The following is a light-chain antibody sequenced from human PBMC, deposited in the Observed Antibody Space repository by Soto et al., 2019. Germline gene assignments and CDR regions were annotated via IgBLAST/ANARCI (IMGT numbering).Light chain of an antibody. CDR3: SSYAGSNDRWV. Sequence: QSALTQAPSASGSPGQSVTISCTGTSSDIGAYNYVSWYQQHPGKAPKLMIHEVSKRPSGVPDRFSGSKSGNTASLTVSGLQAEDEADYYCSSYAGSNDRWVFGGGTKLTVL. J-gene: IGLJ3*02. CDR1: SSDIGAYNY. CDR2: EVS. V-gene: IGLV2-8*01.